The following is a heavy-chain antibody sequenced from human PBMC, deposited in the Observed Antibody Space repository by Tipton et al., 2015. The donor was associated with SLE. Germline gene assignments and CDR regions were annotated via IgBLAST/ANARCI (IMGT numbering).Heavy chain of an antibody. CDR2: IYYSGST. J-gene: IGHJ4*02. CDR1: GGSISSHY. V-gene: IGHV4-59*08. D-gene: IGHD3-22*01. Sequence: TLSLTCTVSGGSISSHYWSWIRQPPGKGLEWIGYIYYSGSTNYNPSLKSRVTISVDTSRNQFSLRLISVTAADTAVYYCARQLTSGYYYEFGYWGQGMLVTVSS. CDR3: ARQLTSGYYYEFGY.